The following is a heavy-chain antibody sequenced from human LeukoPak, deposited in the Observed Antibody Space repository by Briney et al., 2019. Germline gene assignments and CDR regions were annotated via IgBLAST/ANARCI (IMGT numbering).Heavy chain of an antibody. J-gene: IGHJ4*02. CDR1: GGSISSSTYY. D-gene: IGHD6-19*01. CDR3: ARDQGRWLVRTFDY. V-gene: IGHV4-39*07. CDR2: IYYSGST. Sequence: PSETLSLTCTVSGGSISSSTYYWGWIRQPPGKGLEWIGNIYYSGSTYYNPSLKSRVTISVDTSKNQFSLKLSSVTAADTAVYYCARDQGRWLVRTFDYWGQGTLVTVSS.